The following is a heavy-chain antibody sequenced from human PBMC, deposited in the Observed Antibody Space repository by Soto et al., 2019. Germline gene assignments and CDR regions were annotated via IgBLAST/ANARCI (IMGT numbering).Heavy chain of an antibody. CDR2: IIPIFGTA. CDR1: GGTFSSYA. V-gene: IGHV1-69*13. CDR3: ARDAGSSWPQPYYYYYGMDV. D-gene: IGHD6-13*01. J-gene: IGHJ6*02. Sequence: AASVKVSCKASGGTFSSYAISWVRQAPGQGLEWMGGIIPIFGTANYAQKFQGRVTITADESTSTAYMELSSLRSEDTAVYYCARDAGSSWPQPYYYYYGMDVWGQGTTVTVSS.